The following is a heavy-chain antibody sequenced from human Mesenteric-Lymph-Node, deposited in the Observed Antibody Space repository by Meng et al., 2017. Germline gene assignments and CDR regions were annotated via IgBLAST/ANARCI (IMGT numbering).Heavy chain of an antibody. V-gene: IGHV3-30*03. Sequence: GESLKISCAASGFTFSSYSMNWVRQAPGKGLEWVAVISYDGSNKYYADSVKGRFTISRDNSKNTLYLQMNSLRAEDTAVYYCARDRRYCGGDCPGGDAFDIWGQGTMVTVSS. CDR2: ISYDGSNK. J-gene: IGHJ3*02. CDR1: GFTFSSYS. CDR3: ARDRRYCGGDCPGGDAFDI. D-gene: IGHD2-21*02.